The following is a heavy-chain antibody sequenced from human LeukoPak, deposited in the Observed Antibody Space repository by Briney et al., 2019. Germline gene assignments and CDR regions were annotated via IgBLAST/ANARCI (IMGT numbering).Heavy chain of an antibody. CDR2: ISGSGGST. J-gene: IGHJ4*02. Sequence: PGGSLRLSCAASGFTFSSYAMSWVRQAPGKGLEWVSAISGSGGSTYYADSVKGRFTISRDNSKNTLYLQMNSLRVEDTAVYYCAKSYYYGSGSPSLDYWGQGTLVTVSS. V-gene: IGHV3-23*01. CDR1: GFTFSSYA. D-gene: IGHD3-10*01. CDR3: AKSYYYGSGSPSLDY.